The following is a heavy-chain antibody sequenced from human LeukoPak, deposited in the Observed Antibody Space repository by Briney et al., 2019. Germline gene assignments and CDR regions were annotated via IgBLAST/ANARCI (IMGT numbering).Heavy chain of an antibody. D-gene: IGHD3-3*01. CDR3: AKEELEWLYTHHYYYYYMDV. J-gene: IGHJ6*03. CDR1: GFTFSSYG. Sequence: PGGSLRLSCAASGFTFSSYGMHWIRQAPGKGLEWVAFIRYDGSNKYYADSVKGRFTISRDNSKNTLYLQMNSLRAEDTAVYYCAKEELEWLYTHHYYYYYMDVWGKGTTVTVSS. CDR2: IRYDGSNK. V-gene: IGHV3-30*02.